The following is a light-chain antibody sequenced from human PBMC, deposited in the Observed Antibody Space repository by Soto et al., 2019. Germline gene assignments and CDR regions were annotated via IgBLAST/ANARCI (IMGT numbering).Light chain of an antibody. CDR1: QSVRSSF. V-gene: IGKV3-20*01. J-gene: IGKJ1*01. Sequence: EIVLTQSPDTLSLSPGERATLSCRASQSVRSSFLAWYQQKLGQAPRLLIYGASNRATGVPDRFSGSESWAYFTLTISSLEPDDFAVYYCQQYGSLPKTFGQGTKVEIK. CDR3: QQYGSLPKT. CDR2: GAS.